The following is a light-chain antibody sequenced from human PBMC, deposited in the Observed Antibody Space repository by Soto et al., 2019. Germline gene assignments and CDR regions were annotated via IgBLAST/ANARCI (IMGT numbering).Light chain of an antibody. CDR1: SSDVGGYNS. CDR3: SSYAGSNNLV. CDR2: EVS. Sequence: QSVLTQPPSASGSPGQSVTIPCTGTSSDVGGYNSVSWYQQHPGKVPKLMIYEVSKRPSGVPDRFSGSKSGNTASLTVPGLQAEDEADYYCSSYAGSNNLVFGGGTKLTVL. V-gene: IGLV2-8*01. J-gene: IGLJ2*01.